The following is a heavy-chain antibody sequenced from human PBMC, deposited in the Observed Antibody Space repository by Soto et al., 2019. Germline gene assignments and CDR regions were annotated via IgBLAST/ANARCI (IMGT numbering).Heavy chain of an antibody. D-gene: IGHD2-2*01. Sequence: SETLSLTCTVSGASISGYYWNWIRQPPGKGLEWIGYISYSGSTDYNPSLKSRVTISVDTSKNQFSLNLTSVTAADTAVYYGARARYCLRTNCPKDYDMDYWGQGTLVTVSS. CDR1: GASISGYY. V-gene: IGHV4-59*01. J-gene: IGHJ4*01. CDR2: ISYSGST. CDR3: ARARYCLRTNCPKDYDMDY.